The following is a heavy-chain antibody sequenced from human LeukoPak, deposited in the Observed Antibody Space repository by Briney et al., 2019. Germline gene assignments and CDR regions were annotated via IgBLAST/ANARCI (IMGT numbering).Heavy chain of an antibody. CDR1: GGSVSSYY. V-gene: IGHV4-59*08. J-gene: IGHJ6*02. Sequence: TSETLSLTCAVSGGSVSSYYWTWIRQPPGKGLEWVGYIQNSAIYRAKIKSSPSLQSRVSLSIDTSKNQVSLTVNSVTAADTAVYYCARLSSTLYYSMDVWGPGTAVTVSS. D-gene: IGHD6-6*01. CDR2: IQNSAIYRAKI. CDR3: ARLSSTLYYSMDV.